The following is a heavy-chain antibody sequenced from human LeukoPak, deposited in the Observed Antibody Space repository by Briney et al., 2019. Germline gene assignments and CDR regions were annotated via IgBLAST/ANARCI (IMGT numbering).Heavy chain of an antibody. J-gene: IGHJ4*02. CDR1: GFTFSDYY. CDR3: ARATYYDYVWGSFFDY. D-gene: IGHD3-16*01. V-gene: IGHV3-11*04. Sequence: GGSLRLSCAASGFTFSDYYMSWIRQAPGKGLEWVSYISSSGSTIYHADSVKGRFTISRDNSKNTLYLQMNSLRAEDTAVYYCARATYYDYVWGSFFDYWGQGTLVTVSS. CDR2: ISSSGSTI.